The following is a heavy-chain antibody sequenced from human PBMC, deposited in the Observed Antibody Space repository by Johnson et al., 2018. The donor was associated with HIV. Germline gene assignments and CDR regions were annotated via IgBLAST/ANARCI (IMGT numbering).Heavy chain of an antibody. J-gene: IGHJ3*02. CDR3: ARLGLTDAFDI. CDR2: IYSGGSP. D-gene: IGHD2-8*01. Sequence: VQLVESGGGLVQPGGSLRLSCAASGFTVSSNYMSWVRQAPGKGLEWVSVIYSGGSPYYADSVKGRFTISRDNSKNTLYLQMNSLRAEDTAVYYCARLGLTDAFDIWGLGTMVTVSP. V-gene: IGHV3-66*01. CDR1: GFTVSSNY.